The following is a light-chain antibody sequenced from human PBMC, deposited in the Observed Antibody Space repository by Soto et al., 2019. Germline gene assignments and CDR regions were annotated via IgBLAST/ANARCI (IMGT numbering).Light chain of an antibody. J-gene: IGLJ3*02. V-gene: IGLV1-40*01. Sequence: QSVLTQPPSVSGAPGQRVTISYTGSSSNIGADYDVHWYQQLPGAAPKLLIRANTHRPSGVPDRFSASKSGTSASLAITGLQADDEADYYCQSYDSSLSGSVFGGGTKVTVL. CDR2: ANT. CDR3: QSYDSSLSGSV. CDR1: SSNIGADYD.